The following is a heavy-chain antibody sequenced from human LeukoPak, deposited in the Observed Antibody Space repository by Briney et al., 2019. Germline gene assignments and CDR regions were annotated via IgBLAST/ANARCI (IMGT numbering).Heavy chain of an antibody. CDR1: GFIFSSHG. CDR3: ARDLLEIAADSYFDY. V-gene: IGHV3-21*01. Sequence: GGSLRLSCAASGFIFSSHGMNWVRQAPGKGLEWVSSISTSSSYIYYADSVKGRFTISRDNAKNSLFLQMNSLRAEDTAVYYCARDLLEIAADSYFDYWGQGTLVTVSS. CDR2: ISTSSSYI. J-gene: IGHJ4*02. D-gene: IGHD6-13*01.